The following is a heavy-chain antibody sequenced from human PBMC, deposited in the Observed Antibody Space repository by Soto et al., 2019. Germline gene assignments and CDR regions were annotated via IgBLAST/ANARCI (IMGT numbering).Heavy chain of an antibody. CDR3: ARVGYSYGFDY. V-gene: IGHV1-2*04. J-gene: IGHJ4*02. CDR1: GGTFSSYA. D-gene: IGHD5-18*01. Sequence: ASVKVSCKASGGTFSSYAISWVRQAPGQGLEWMGWINPNSGGTNYAQKFQGWVTMTRDTSISTAYMELSRLRSDDTAVYYCARVGYSYGFDYWGQGTLVTVSS. CDR2: INPNSGGT.